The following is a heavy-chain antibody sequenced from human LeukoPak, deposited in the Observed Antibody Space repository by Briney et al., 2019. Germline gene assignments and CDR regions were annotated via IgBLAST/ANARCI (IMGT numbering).Heavy chain of an antibody. V-gene: IGHV3-23*01. D-gene: IGHD6-13*01. Sequence: GGSLRLSCAASRFTFSSYAMSWVRQAPGKGLEWVSTISGRGDSTYYADSVKGRFTISRDNSRNTLYLQMNTLRAEGTAVYYCAKAIAAPVWYFDLWGRGTLVTVSS. J-gene: IGHJ2*01. CDR2: ISGRGDST. CDR3: AKAIAAPVWYFDL. CDR1: RFTFSSYA.